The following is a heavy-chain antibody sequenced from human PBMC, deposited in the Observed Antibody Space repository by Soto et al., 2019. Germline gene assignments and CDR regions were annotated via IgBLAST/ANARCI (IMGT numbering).Heavy chain of an antibody. CDR2: IIPILGIA. J-gene: IGHJ6*03. CDR3: ARNYYGSGCWDSDYYYYMDV. D-gene: IGHD3-10*01. Sequence: QVQLVQSGAEVKKPGSSVKVSCKASGGTFSSYTISWVRQAPGQGLEWMGRIIPILGIANYAQKFQGRVTMTADKSTSTAYMELSSLRAEDTAVYYCARNYYGSGCWDSDYYYYMDVWGKGTTVTVSS. CDR1: GGTFSSYT. V-gene: IGHV1-69*02.